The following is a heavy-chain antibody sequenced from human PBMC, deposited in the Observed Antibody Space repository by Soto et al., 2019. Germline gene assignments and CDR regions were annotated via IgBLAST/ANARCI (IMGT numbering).Heavy chain of an antibody. J-gene: IGHJ4*02. CDR3: ARLASSSWYILRTLYLDY. CDR1: GYSFTSYW. D-gene: IGHD6-13*01. Sequence: GESLKISCKGSGYSFTSYWISWVRQMPGKGLEWMGRIDPSDSYTNYSPSFQGHVTISADKSISTAYLQWSSLKASDTAMYYCARLASSSWYILRTLYLDYWGQGTLVTVSS. V-gene: IGHV5-10-1*01. CDR2: IDPSDSYT.